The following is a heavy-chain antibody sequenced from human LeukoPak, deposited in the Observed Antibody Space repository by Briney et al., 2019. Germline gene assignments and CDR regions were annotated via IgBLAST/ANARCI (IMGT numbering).Heavy chain of an antibody. CDR1: GGSISSYY. J-gene: IGHJ4*02. Sequence: SETLSLTCTVSGGSISSYYWSWIRQPPGKGLEWIGYIYYSGSTNYNLSLKSRVTISVDTSKNQFSLKLSSVTAADTAVYYCARESSGYSAYFDYWGQGTLVTVSS. V-gene: IGHV4-59*01. D-gene: IGHD3-22*01. CDR2: IYYSGST. CDR3: ARESSGYSAYFDY.